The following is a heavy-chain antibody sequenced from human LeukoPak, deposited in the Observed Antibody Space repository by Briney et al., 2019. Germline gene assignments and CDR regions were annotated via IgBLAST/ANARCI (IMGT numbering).Heavy chain of an antibody. CDR1: GFTFSSYA. CDR2: ISGSGGST. CDR3: AKDTALEWLLSPSYYFDY. V-gene: IGHV3-23*01. Sequence: RGESLRLSCAASGFTFSSYAMSWVRQAPGKGLEWVSAISGSGGSTYYADSVKGRLTISRDNSRNTLYLQMNSLRAEDTAVYYCAKDTALEWLLSPSYYFDYWGQGTLVTVSS. J-gene: IGHJ4*02. D-gene: IGHD3-3*01.